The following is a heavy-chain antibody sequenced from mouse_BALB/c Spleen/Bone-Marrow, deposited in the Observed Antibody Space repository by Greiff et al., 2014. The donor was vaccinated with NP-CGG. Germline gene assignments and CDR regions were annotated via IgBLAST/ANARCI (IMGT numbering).Heavy chain of an antibody. CDR3: ARSGEKYGAMDY. CDR2: ISDGGSYT. J-gene: IGHJ4*01. D-gene: IGHD1-1*02. V-gene: IGHV5-4*02. Sequence: EVQGVESGGGLVKPGGSLKLSCTASGFIFSDYYMYWVRQTPEKRLEWVAAISDGGSYTYYPDSVKGRFTISRDNAKNNLYLQMSSLKSEDTAMYYCARSGEKYGAMDYWGQGTSVTASS. CDR1: GFIFSDYY.